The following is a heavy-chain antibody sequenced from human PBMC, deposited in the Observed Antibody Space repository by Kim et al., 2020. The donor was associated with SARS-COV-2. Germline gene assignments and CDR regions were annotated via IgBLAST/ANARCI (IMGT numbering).Heavy chain of an antibody. CDR3: ARAGRKGSGKNWFDP. J-gene: IGHJ5*02. Sequence: ASVKVSCKASGYTFTSYYMHWVRQAPGQGLEWMGIINPSGGSTSYAQKFQGRVTMTRDTSTSTVYMELSSLRSEDTAVYYCARAGRKGSGKNWFDPWGQGTLVTVSS. D-gene: IGHD3-10*01. CDR2: INPSGGST. V-gene: IGHV1-46*01. CDR1: GYTFTSYY.